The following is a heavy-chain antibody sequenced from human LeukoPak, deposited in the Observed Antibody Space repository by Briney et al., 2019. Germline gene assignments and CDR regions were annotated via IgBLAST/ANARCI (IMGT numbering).Heavy chain of an antibody. CDR2: ITSSGTNI. J-gene: IGHJ4*02. V-gene: IGHV3-21*01. CDR1: GFTFSSYA. CDR3: ARDLDYFDY. Sequence: PGGSLRLSCAASGFTFSSYAMSWVRQAPGKGLEWVSSITSSGTNIYYTDSLKGRFTISRDNAKNSLHLQLNSLRAEDTAVYYCARDLDYFDYWGQGTLVTVSS.